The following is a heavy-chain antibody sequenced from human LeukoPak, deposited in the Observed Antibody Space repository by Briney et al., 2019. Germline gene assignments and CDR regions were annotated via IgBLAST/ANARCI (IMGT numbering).Heavy chain of an antibody. CDR3: ARTGGSYPYHFEY. CDR1: GFTFSSYW. J-gene: IGHJ4*02. CDR2: IKQDGSEK. Sequence: GGSLRLSCAASGFTFSSYWMSWVRQAPGKGLEWVANIKQDGSEKYYVDSVKGRFTISRDNAKNSLYLQMNSLRTEDTAVYYCARTGGSYPYHFEYWGQGTLVTVSS. V-gene: IGHV3-7*01. D-gene: IGHD1-26*01.